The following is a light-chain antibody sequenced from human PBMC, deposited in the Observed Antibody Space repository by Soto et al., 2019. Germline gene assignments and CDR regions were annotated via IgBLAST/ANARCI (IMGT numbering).Light chain of an antibody. CDR2: EIF. V-gene: IGKV2-24*01. Sequence: DIVMIQTPLSSPVTIGQPASITCRSSQSLVDSSGTTYLSWLQQRPGQPPRLLIYEIFTLFSGGPDRFSGSRAGTYFTLKISRVEAEDVRGYYGMQDTQFPIKFGGGTKVEIK. CDR1: QSLVDSSGTTY. CDR3: MQDTQFPIK. J-gene: IGKJ4*02.